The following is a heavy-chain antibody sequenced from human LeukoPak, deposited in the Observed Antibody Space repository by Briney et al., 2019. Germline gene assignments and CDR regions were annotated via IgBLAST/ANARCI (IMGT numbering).Heavy chain of an antibody. V-gene: IGHV1-2*02. CDR2: INPNSGGT. Sequence: ASVKVSCKTSGYTFTGYFMHWVRQSPGQGLEWMGWINPNSGGTNYAQKFQGRVTMTRDTSISTAYMELTRLRSDDTAMYYCSREGDYGDYGRLWYFDLWGRHPGHCLL. J-gene: IGHJ2*01. CDR3: SREGDYGDYGRLWYFDL. D-gene: IGHD4-17*01. CDR1: GYTFTGYF.